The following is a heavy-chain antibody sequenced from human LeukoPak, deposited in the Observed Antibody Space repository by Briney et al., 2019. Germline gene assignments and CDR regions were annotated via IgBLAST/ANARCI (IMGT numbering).Heavy chain of an antibody. CDR1: GGSFSGYY. Sequence: SETLSLTCAVYGGSFSGYYWSWLRQPPGKGLEWIGEINHSGSTNYNPSLKSRVTISVDTSKNQFSLKLSSVTAADTAVYYCARVDEGGYYYYGMDVWGQGTTVTVSS. J-gene: IGHJ6*02. CDR2: INHSGST. D-gene: IGHD3-16*01. V-gene: IGHV4-34*01. CDR3: ARVDEGGYYYYGMDV.